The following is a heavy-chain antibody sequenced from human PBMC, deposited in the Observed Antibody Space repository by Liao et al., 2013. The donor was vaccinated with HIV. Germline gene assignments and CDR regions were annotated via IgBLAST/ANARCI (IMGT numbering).Heavy chain of an antibody. Sequence: QLQLQESGPGLVKPPETLSLTCIVSGGSIRSSSYYWGWIRQPPGKGLEWIGSIYYSGSTYYNPSLKSRVTISVDTSKNQFSLKLSSVTAADTAVYYCAREGPRLWSQKHWFDPWGQGTLVTVSS. J-gene: IGHJ5*02. V-gene: IGHV4-39*07. CDR2: IYYSGST. D-gene: IGHD5-18*01. CDR1: GGSIRSSSYY. CDR3: AREGPRLWSQKHWFDP.